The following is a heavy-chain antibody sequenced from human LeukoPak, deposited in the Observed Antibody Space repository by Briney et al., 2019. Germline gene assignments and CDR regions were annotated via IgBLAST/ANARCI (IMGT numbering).Heavy chain of an antibody. CDR1: GYTFTSYA. CDR3: ARDPSIAVAGITYYYGMDV. J-gene: IGHJ6*02. D-gene: IGHD6-19*01. V-gene: IGHV1-3*01. Sequence: ASVKVSCKASGYTFTSYAMHWVRQAPGQRLEWMGWINAGNGNTKYSQKFQGRVTITRDTSASTAYMELSSLRSEDTAVYYCARDPSIAVAGITYYYGMDVWAQGTTVTVSS. CDR2: INAGNGNT.